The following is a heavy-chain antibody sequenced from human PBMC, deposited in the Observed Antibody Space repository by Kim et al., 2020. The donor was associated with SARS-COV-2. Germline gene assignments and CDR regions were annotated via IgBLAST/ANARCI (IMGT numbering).Heavy chain of an antibody. D-gene: IGHD3-10*01. V-gene: IGHV1-18*04. Sequence: ASVKVSCKASGYTFTSYGISWVRQAPGQGLEWMGWISAYNGNTNYAQKLQGRVTMTTDTSTSTAYMELRSLRSDDTAVYYCARDPLPYGSGSYYRYWGQGTLVTVSS. CDR1: GYTFTSYG. CDR2: ISAYNGNT. J-gene: IGHJ4*02. CDR3: ARDPLPYGSGSYYRY.